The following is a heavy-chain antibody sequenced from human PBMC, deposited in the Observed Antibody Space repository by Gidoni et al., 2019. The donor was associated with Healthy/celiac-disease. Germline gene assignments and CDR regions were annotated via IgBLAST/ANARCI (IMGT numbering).Heavy chain of an antibody. D-gene: IGHD4-4*01. CDR2: ISSSSSYI. V-gene: IGHV3-21*01. CDR3: ARAHLTTEKGELWFDP. Sequence: EVQLVESGGGLVKPGGSLRLSCAASGFTFSSYSMNWVRQAPGKGLAWVSSISSSSSYIYYADSVKGRFTISRDNAKNSLYLQMNSLRAEDTAVYYCARAHLTTEKGELWFDPWGQGTLVTVSS. CDR1: GFTFSSYS. J-gene: IGHJ5*02.